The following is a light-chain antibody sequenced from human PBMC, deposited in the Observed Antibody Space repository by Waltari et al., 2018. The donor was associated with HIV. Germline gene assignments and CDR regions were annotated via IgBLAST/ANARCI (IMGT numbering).Light chain of an antibody. V-gene: IGLV1-47*01. Sequence: QSVLTQPPSASGTPGQRVTISCSGARSVIGSNYVYWYQQLPGTAPKLLIYRNNQRPSGVPDRFSASKSGTSASLAISGLRSEDEADYYCAAWDVSLRGAYVFGTGTKVAVL. CDR1: RSVIGSNY. J-gene: IGLJ1*01. CDR3: AAWDVSLRGAYV. CDR2: RNN.